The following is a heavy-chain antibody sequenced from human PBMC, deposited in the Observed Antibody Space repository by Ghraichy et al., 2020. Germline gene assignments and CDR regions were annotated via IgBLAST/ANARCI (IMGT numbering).Heavy chain of an antibody. CDR1: GFTFSNYN. V-gene: IGHV3-48*02. J-gene: IGHJ3*02. CDR3: ARDELGYGSHHNAFDI. Sequence: GGSLRLSCVASGFTFSNYNMNWVRQAPGKGPECISYITTSSDTIQYADSVKGRFTISRDNAKSSLYLQMNSLRNEDTAVYYCARDELGYGSHHNAFDIWGQGTLVTVSS. CDR2: ITTSSDTI. D-gene: IGHD6-19*01.